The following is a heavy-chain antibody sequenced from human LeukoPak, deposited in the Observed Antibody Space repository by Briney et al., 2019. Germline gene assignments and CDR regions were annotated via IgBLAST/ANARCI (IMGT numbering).Heavy chain of an antibody. D-gene: IGHD3-22*01. V-gene: IGHV1-18*01. CDR2: ISAYNGNT. CDR3: ARDEIGGHYRDSSGYYGGYFDY. J-gene: IGHJ4*02. CDR1: GYTFTSYG. Sequence: GASVKVSCKASGYTFTSYGISWVRQAPGQGLEWMGWISAYNGNTNYAQKLQGRVTMTTDTSTSTAYMELRSLRSDDTAVYYCARDEIGGHYRDSSGYYGGYFDYWGQGTLVTVSS.